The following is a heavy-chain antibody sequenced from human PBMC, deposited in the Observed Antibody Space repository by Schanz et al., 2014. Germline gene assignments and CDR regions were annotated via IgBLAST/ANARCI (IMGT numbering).Heavy chain of an antibody. V-gene: IGHV3-11*05. CDR2: INTGSNYI. Sequence: QVHLLESGGGLVEPGGSLRLSCAASGFSFSDYYMSWIRQAPGKGLEWISFINTGSNYINYADSVRGRFTISRDNAKNSLYLEMNSLRVEETAFYYCARDASSSDYHLAHWGQGTLVTVSS. CDR3: ARDASSSDYHLAH. CDR1: GFSFSDYY. J-gene: IGHJ4*02. D-gene: IGHD3-22*01.